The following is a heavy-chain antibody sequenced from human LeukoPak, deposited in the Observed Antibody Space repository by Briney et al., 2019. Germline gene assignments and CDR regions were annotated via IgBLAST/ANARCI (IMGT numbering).Heavy chain of an antibody. CDR1: GYTLTELS. V-gene: IGHV1-24*01. CDR3: ATYTPGYYYGSGSYWAFDI. D-gene: IGHD3-10*01. Sequence: ASVKVSCKVSGYTLTELSMHWVRQAPGKGLEWMGGFDPEDGETIYAQKFQGRVTMTEDTSTDTAYMELSSLRSEDTAAYYCATYTPGYYYGSGSYWAFDIWGQGTMVTVSS. J-gene: IGHJ3*02. CDR2: FDPEDGET.